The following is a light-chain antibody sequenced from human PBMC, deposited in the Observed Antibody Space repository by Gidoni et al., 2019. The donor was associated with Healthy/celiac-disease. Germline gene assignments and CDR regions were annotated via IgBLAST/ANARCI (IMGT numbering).Light chain of an antibody. V-gene: IGKV4-1*01. CDR1: QSLLYRSNSKKY. Sequence: DIVMPQSPDSLAVSLGERATLNCKSSQSLLYRSNSKKYLAWYQQKPGQHPKLLIYWASTRESGVPDRFSGSGSGRDFTLTISSLQAEDVAVYYCQQNYSTPWTFGQGTKVEIK. J-gene: IGKJ1*01. CDR2: WAS. CDR3: QQNYSTPWT.